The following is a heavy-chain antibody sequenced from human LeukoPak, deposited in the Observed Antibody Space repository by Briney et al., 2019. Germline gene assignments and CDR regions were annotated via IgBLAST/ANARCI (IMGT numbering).Heavy chain of an antibody. CDR3: ARSYWDSSNFDH. D-gene: IGHD6-13*01. CDR1: GGSISSSSDY. V-gene: IGHV4-39*01. Sequence: SETLSLTCTVSGGSISSSSDYWGWIRQPPGKGLEWIGSIYYSGSTYYNPSLKSRVTISVDTSKDQFSLKLSSVTAADTAVYYCARSYWDSSNFDHWGQGTMVTVSS. CDR2: IYYSGST. J-gene: IGHJ4*02.